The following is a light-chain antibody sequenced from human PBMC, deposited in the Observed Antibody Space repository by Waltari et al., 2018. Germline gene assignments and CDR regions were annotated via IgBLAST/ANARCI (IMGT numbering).Light chain of an antibody. V-gene: IGKV3-11*01. CDR1: QNINTF. CDR3: QQRAVWPPN. Sequence: VVLTQSPATLSLSAREGATLSCRASQNINTFLAWYQQKPGQAPRPLIYDASNRATGVPFRFSGGGSGTDFTLTISSLEPEDFAVYYCQQRAVWPPNFGGGTKVEIK. CDR2: DAS. J-gene: IGKJ4*01.